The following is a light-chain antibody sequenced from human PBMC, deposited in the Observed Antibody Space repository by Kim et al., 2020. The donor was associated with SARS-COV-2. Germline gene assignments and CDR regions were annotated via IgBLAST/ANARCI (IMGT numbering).Light chain of an antibody. Sequence: ASVGDTVTSTCRASQGISSNLAWYQQRPGKAPSLLIYSAFTLHSGVPSRFSGSGSGTDFTLTITSLQPEDFATYHCQQHHSFPLTFGGGTKVDIK. CDR1: QGISSN. CDR2: SAF. V-gene: IGKV1-9*01. CDR3: QQHHSFPLT. J-gene: IGKJ4*01.